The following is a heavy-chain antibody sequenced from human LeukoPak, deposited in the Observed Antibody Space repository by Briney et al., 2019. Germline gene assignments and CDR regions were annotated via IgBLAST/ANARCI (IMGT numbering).Heavy chain of an antibody. V-gene: IGHV3-30*02. CDR2: IRYDGSNK. CDR1: GFTFSSYG. Sequence: GGSLRLSCAASGFTFSSYGMHWVRQAPGKGLEWVAFIRYDGSNKYYADSVNGRFTISRDNSKNTPYLQMNSLRAEDTAVYYCAKDRYSGSYHGSDYWGQGTLVTVSS. J-gene: IGHJ4*02. CDR3: AKDRYSGSYHGSDY. D-gene: IGHD1-26*01.